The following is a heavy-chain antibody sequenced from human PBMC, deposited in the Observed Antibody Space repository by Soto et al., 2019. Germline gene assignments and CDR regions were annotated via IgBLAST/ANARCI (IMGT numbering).Heavy chain of an antibody. J-gene: IGHJ5*02. CDR2: VYYSGST. CDR1: GGSISSYY. CDR3: ARDGSNGSVWYNWFDP. V-gene: IGHV4-59*01. Sequence: LSLTCTVSGGSISSYYWSWIRQPPGKGLEWIGYVYYSGSTNYNPSLKSRVTISVDASKNQFSLKLSSLTAADTAVYYCARDGSNGSVWYNWFDPWGQGILVTVSS. D-gene: IGHD3-16*01.